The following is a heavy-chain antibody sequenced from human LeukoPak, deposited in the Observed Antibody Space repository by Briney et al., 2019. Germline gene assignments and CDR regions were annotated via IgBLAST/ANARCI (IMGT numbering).Heavy chain of an antibody. CDR1: GFTFSSYA. D-gene: IGHD3-22*01. CDR2: ISSSGGSI. J-gene: IGHJ4*02. CDR3: AKGNYYDSSGYFDY. Sequence: PGGSLRLSCAASGFTFSSYAMIWVRQAPGKGLEWVSVISSSGGSILYAHSVKGRFTIPRDNSKNTLYVQMNSLRGEDTAVYFCAKGNYYDSSGYFDYWGQATLVAV. V-gene: IGHV3-23*01.